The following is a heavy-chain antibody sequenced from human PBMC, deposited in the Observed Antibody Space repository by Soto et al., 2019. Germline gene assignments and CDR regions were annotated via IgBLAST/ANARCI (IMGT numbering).Heavy chain of an antibody. D-gene: IGHD4-17*01. V-gene: IGHV3-11*01. J-gene: IGHJ6*03. CDR1: GFTFSDYY. CDR3: ARYGANASLSNYYYYYMDV. CDR2: ISSSGSTI. Sequence: GGSLRLSCAASGFTFSDYYMSWIRQAPGKGLEWVSYISSSGSTIYYADSVKGRFTISRDNAKNSLYLQMNSLRAEDTAVYYCARYGANASLSNYYYYYMDVWGKGTTVTVS.